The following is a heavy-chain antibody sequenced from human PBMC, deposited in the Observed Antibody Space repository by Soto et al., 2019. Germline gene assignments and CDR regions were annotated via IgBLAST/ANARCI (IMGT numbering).Heavy chain of an antibody. D-gene: IGHD7-27*01. CDR1: GFSLSTSAVG. CDR3: ALPSALTAPFYY. Sequence: QITLKESGPTLVKPTQTLTLTCTFSGFSLSTSAVGVGWILQPPGKALEWLALIYWDDDKRYSPSLKSRLTITKDTSKNQVVLTMTNMHPVDTATYYCALPSALTAPFYYWAQGTLVTVSS. CDR2: IYWDDDK. V-gene: IGHV2-5*02. J-gene: IGHJ4*02.